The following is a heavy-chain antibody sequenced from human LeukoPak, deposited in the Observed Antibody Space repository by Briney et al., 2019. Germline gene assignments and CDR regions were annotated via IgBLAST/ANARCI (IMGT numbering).Heavy chain of an antibody. CDR3: ARASITRVAFDI. D-gene: IGHD3-10*01. V-gene: IGHV4-59*12. CDR1: GGSISSYY. J-gene: IGHJ3*02. Sequence: HSETLSLTCTVSGGSISSYYWSWIRQPPGKGLEWIGYIYYSGSTNYNPSPKSRVTMSVDTSKNQFSLKLSSVTAADTAVYYCARASITRVAFDIWGQGTMVTVSS. CDR2: IYYSGST.